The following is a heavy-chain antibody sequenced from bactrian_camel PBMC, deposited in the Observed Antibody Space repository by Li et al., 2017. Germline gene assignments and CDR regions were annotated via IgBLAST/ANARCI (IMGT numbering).Heavy chain of an antibody. Sequence: HVQLVESGGGSVQAGGSLRLSFVVSGDTSSRNYFVAWFRQAPGKEREAVATTYTKDGLTYDAYYADSVKGRFTMSQDNAANTVDLQMNSLKPEDTAMYYCAVDHRICIVAELRADFAYWGQGTQVTVS. CDR3: AVDHRICIVAELRADFAY. CDR2: TYTKDGLT. J-gene: IGHJ6*01. CDR1: GDTSSRNY. V-gene: IGHV3-3*01. D-gene: IGHD2*01.